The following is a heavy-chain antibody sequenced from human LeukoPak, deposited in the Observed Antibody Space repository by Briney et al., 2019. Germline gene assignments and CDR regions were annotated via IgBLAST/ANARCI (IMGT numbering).Heavy chain of an antibody. CDR1: GFTFSIYA. J-gene: IGHJ4*02. CDR3: ARDDYDSSGVFDY. Sequence: GGSLRLSCAASGFTFSIYAMHWVRQAPGKGLEWVAVISYDGSNKYYADSVKGRFTISRDNSKNTLYLQMNSLRAEDTAVYYCARDDYDSSGVFDYWGQGTLVTVSS. V-gene: IGHV3-30-3*01. D-gene: IGHD3-22*01. CDR2: ISYDGSNK.